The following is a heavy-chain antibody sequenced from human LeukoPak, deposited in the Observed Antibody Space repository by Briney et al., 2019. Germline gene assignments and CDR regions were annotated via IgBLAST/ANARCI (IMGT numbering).Heavy chain of an antibody. CDR1: GLTFHDYA. Sequence: PGGSLRLSCAASGLTFHDYAMPWVRQAPGKGLEWVSGISWNSGFIGYADSVKGRFTTSRDNAKNSLYLQMNSLRPEDTALYYCTKDSVAMVTTSDYWGQGTLVTVSS. CDR3: TKDSVAMVTTSDY. J-gene: IGHJ4*02. CDR2: ISWNSGFI. D-gene: IGHD5-18*01. V-gene: IGHV3-9*01.